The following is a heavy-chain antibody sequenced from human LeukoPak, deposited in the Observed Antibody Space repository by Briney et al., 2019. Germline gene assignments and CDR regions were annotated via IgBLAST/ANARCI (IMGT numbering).Heavy chain of an antibody. V-gene: IGHV1-69*04. CDR3: ARDLDYGDYGAYYFDY. J-gene: IGHJ4*02. CDR1: GGTFSSYA. D-gene: IGHD4-17*01. CDR2: IIPILGIA. Sequence: SVKVSCKASGGTFSSYAISWVRQAPGQGLEWMGRIIPILGIANYAQKLQGRVTMTTDTSTSTAYMELRSLRSDDTAVYYCARDLDYGDYGAYYFDYWGQGTLVTVSS.